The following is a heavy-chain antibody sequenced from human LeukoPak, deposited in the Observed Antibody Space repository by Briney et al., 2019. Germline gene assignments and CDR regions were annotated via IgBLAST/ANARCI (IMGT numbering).Heavy chain of an antibody. D-gene: IGHD5-18*01. CDR2: INPNSGGT. V-gene: IGHV1-2*02. Sequence: GESLKISCKASGYTFTGYYMHWVRQAPGQGLEWMGWINPNSGGTNYAQKFQGRVTMTRDTSISTAYMELSRLRSDDTAVYYCARVHTAMVTVDYWGQGTLVTVSS. CDR3: ARVHTAMVTVDY. CDR1: GYTFTGYY. J-gene: IGHJ4*02.